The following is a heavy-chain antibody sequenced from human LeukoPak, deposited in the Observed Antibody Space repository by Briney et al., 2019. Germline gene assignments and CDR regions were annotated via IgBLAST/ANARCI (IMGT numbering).Heavy chain of an antibody. J-gene: IGHJ4*02. CDR3: AREPSCGGDCYRPFDY. Sequence: SVTVSCKASGGTFSSYAISWVRQAPGQGLEWMGRIIPILGIANYAQKFQGRVTITADKSTSTAYMELSSLRSEDTAVYYCAREPSCGGDCYRPFDYWGQGTLVTVSS. CDR2: IIPILGIA. V-gene: IGHV1-69*04. CDR1: GGTFSSYA. D-gene: IGHD2-21*02.